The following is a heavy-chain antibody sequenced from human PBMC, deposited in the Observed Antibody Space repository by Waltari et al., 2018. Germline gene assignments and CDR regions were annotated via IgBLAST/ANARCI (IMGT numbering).Heavy chain of an antibody. CDR1: GGSISSYY. CDR2: IYTSGST. J-gene: IGHJ2*01. Sequence: QVQLQESGPGLVKPSETLSLTCTVSGGSISSYYWSWIRQPAGKGLEWIGRIYTSGSTNYNPSLKIRVTISVDKSKNQFSLKLSSVTAADTAVYYCARRSGGGYSYGYHWYFDLWGRGTLVTVSS. V-gene: IGHV4-4*07. D-gene: IGHD5-18*01. CDR3: ARRSGGGYSYGYHWYFDL.